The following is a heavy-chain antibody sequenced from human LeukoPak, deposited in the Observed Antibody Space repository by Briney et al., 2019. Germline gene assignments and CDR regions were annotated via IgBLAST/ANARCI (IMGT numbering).Heavy chain of an antibody. V-gene: IGHV3-30-3*01. Sequence: GGSLRLSCAASGFTFTNYAMSWVRQAPGKGLEWVAVISYDGSNKYYADSVRGRFTISRDNSKNTLYLQMNSLRAEDTALYYCAKDKRYYDYWGQGTLVTVSS. CDR2: ISYDGSNK. CDR1: GFTFTNYA. CDR3: AKDKRYYDY. J-gene: IGHJ4*02.